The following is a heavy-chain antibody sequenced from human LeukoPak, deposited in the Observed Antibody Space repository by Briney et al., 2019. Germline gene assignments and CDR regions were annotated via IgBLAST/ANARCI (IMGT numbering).Heavy chain of an antibody. CDR2: TEPDGSAE. D-gene: IGHD2-15*01. Sequence: GGSLRLSCAASGFSFRNYWMGWVRQAPGKGLEWVANTEPDGSAEYYADSVRGRFTASRDNANNLLYLQMNRLRAEDTAVYYCARDGGLHTNFDYWGQGTLLTVSS. CDR3: ARDGGLHTNFDY. CDR1: GFSFRNYW. V-gene: IGHV3-7*01. J-gene: IGHJ4*02.